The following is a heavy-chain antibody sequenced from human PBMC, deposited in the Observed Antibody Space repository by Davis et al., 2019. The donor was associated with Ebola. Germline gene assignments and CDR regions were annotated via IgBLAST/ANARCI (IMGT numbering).Heavy chain of an antibody. D-gene: IGHD3-3*01. CDR1: GGSISSSSYY. J-gene: IGHJ5*02. CDR3: ARGTYYDFWSGYGSDWFDP. CDR2: IYYSGST. Sequence: SETLSLTCTVSGGSISSSSYYWGWIRQPTGKGLEWIGSIYYSGSTYYYPSLKSRVTISVDTSKNQFSLKLSSVTAADTAVYYCARGTYYDFWSGYGSDWFDPWGQGTLVTVSS. V-gene: IGHV4-39*07.